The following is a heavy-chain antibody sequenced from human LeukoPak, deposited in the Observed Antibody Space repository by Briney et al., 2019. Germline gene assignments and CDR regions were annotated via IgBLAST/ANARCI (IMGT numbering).Heavy chain of an antibody. CDR1: GFTFSSYS. V-gene: IGHV3-21*04. D-gene: IGHD6-6*01. CDR2: ISSSSSYI. Sequence: GGSLRLSCAASGFTFSSYSMNWVRQAPGKGLEWVSSISSSSSYIYYADSVKGRFTISRDNAKNSLYLQINSLRAEDTAVYYCARAPGSLVSIAARPYYFDYWGQGTRVTVSS. CDR3: ARAPGSLVSIAARPYYFDY. J-gene: IGHJ4*02.